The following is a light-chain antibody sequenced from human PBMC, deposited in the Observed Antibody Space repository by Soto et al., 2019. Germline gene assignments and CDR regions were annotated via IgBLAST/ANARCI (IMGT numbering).Light chain of an antibody. CDR1: QSISSY. CDR2: AAS. CDR3: QQSYSTPVFT. V-gene: IGKV1-39*01. J-gene: IGKJ3*01. Sequence: DIQMTQSPSSLSASVGDRVTITCRASQSISSYLNWYQQKPGKAPILLIYAASSLQSGVPSRFTCSGSGTDFTLTVSSLQPEDFATYYCQQSYSTPVFTFGPGTKVDIK.